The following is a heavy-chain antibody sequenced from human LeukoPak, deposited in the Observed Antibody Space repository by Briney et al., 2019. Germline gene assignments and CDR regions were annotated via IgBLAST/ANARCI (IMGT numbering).Heavy chain of an antibody. CDR2: IIPIFGTA. V-gene: IGHV1-69*13. Sequence: GASVTVSCKASGGTFSSYAISWVRQAPGQGLEWMGGIIPIFGTANYAQKFQGRVTITADESTSTAYMELSSLRSEDTAVYYCAWGYSYDFHFDYWGQGTLVTVSS. J-gene: IGHJ4*02. CDR3: AWGYSYDFHFDY. CDR1: GGTFSSYA. D-gene: IGHD5-18*01.